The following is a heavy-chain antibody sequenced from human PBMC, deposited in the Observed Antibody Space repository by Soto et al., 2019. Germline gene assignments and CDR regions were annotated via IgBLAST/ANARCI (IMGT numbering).Heavy chain of an antibody. J-gene: IGHJ5*02. CDR3: ARHELVGVVPATALGRRGWFDP. CDR1: GCSISSSSYY. V-gene: IGHV4-39*01. D-gene: IGHD2-2*01. Sequence: PSETLSLTCTGSGCSISSSSYYWRWLLPPPGRGLEWFGTIYYSGSTYYNPSLKRRVTISVDTSKNQFSLKLSSVTAADTAVYYCARHELVGVVPATALGRRGWFDPWGQGTLVTGSS. CDR2: IYYSGST.